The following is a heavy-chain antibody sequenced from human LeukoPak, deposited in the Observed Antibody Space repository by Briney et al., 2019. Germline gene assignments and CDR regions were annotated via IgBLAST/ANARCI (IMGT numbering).Heavy chain of an antibody. CDR2: INPNSGGT. CDR1: GYTFTGYY. Sequence: GASVKVSCKASGYTFTGYYMHWVRQAPGQGLEWMGWINPNSGGTNYAQKFQGRVTMTRDTSISTAYMELSRLRSDDTAAYYCARKDYYYYGMDVWGQGTTFTVSS. CDR3: ARKDYYYYGMDV. J-gene: IGHJ6*02. V-gene: IGHV1-2*02.